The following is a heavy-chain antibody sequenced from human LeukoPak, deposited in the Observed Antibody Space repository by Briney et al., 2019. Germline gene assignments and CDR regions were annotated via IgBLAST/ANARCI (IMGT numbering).Heavy chain of an antibody. V-gene: IGHV4-4*07. CDR3: ARVTYSGDTSYVFDY. D-gene: IGHD1-26*01. J-gene: IGHJ4*02. Sequence: SETLSLTCSVSGNSISNFYWNWFRQPAGNRLEWIGRLYGSGTTSYNPSLASRVSMSLDTSRNQFSLRLNSVTAADTAVYYCARVTYSGDTSYVFDYWGQGTLVSVSS. CDR2: LYGSGTT. CDR1: GNSISNFY.